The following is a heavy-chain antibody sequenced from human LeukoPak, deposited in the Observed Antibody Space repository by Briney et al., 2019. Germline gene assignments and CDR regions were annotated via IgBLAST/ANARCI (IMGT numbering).Heavy chain of an antibody. CDR1: GYTLTELS. Sequence: ASVKVSCKVSGYTLTELSMHWVRQAPGKGLEWMGGFDPEDGETIYAQKFQGRVTMTEDTSTDTAYMELSSLRSEDTAVYYCATGSRYYDILTGYASYHFDYWGQGTLVTVSS. J-gene: IGHJ4*02. CDR3: ATGSRYYDILTGYASYHFDY. V-gene: IGHV1-24*01. D-gene: IGHD3-9*01. CDR2: FDPEDGET.